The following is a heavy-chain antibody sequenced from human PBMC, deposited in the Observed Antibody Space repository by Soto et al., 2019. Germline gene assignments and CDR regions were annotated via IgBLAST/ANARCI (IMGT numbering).Heavy chain of an antibody. V-gene: IGHV4-30-2*01. CDR1: GGSISRGGYS. CDR2: IYHSGRT. J-gene: IGHJ5*02. CDR3: ARVPDR. D-gene: IGHD2-2*01. Sequence: QLQLQESGSGLVKSSQTLSLTCAVSGGSISRGGYSWSWTRQPPGKGLEWIGYIYHSGRTSYNPSLKSRGTLSVDRSKNQFSLKLSSVTAADTAVYYCARVPDRWGQGTLVTVSS.